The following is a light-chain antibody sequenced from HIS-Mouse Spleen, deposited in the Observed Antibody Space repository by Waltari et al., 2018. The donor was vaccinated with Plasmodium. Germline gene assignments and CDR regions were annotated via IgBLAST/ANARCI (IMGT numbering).Light chain of an antibody. CDR2: AAS. CDR1: QSISSY. CDR3: QQSYSTWT. J-gene: IGKJ1*01. Sequence: DIQVTQSPSSLSASVGDRVPITCRASQSISSYLNWYQQKPGKAPNLLIYAASSLQSGVPSRFSGSGSGTDFTLTISSLQPEDFATYYCQQSYSTWTFGQGTKVEIK. V-gene: IGKV1-39*01.